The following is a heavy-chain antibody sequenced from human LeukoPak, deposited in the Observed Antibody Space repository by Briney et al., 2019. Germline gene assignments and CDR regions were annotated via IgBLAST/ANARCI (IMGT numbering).Heavy chain of an antibody. J-gene: IGHJ4*02. V-gene: IGHV3-9*01. D-gene: IGHD3-10*01. CDR1: GFTFDDYA. Sequence: PGGSLRLSCAASGFTFDDYAMHWVRQAPGKGLEWVSGISWNSGSIDYADSVKGRFTISRDNAMNSLYLQMNSLRAEDTALYYCAHGGSGNFDYWGQGTLVTVSS. CDR3: AHGGSGNFDY. CDR2: ISWNSGSI.